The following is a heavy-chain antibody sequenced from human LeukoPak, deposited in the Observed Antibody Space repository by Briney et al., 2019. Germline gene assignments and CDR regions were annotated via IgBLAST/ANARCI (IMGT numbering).Heavy chain of an antibody. CDR1: GFTFSGYG. CDR3: ARARGYNHGPQDYYFDY. D-gene: IGHD5-18*01. J-gene: IGHJ4*02. CDR2: IRSSSSTM. V-gene: IGHV3-48*02. Sequence: GGSLRLSCAASGFTFSGYGMSWVRQAPGKGLEWVSYIRSSSSTMYYADSVKGRFTISRDNAKSSLYLQMSSLRDEDTAVYYCARARGYNHGPQDYYFDYWGQGTLVTVSS.